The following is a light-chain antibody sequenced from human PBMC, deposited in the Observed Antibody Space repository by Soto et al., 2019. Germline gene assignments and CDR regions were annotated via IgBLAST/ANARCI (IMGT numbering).Light chain of an antibody. CDR3: QQYGSSPGT. Sequence: EIVLTQSPGTLSLSPGERATLSCRASRSVSNNYLAWYQQKPGQAPRLLIYGASSRATGIPDRFSGSGSGTDFTLTISRLEPEDFAVYYCQQYGSSPGTFGQGTKVDIK. V-gene: IGKV3-20*01. J-gene: IGKJ1*01. CDR1: RSVSNNY. CDR2: GAS.